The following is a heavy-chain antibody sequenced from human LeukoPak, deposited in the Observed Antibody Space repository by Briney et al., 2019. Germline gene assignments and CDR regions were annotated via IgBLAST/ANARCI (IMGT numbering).Heavy chain of an antibody. J-gene: IGHJ4*02. V-gene: IGHV3-23*01. D-gene: IGHD5-18*01. Sequence: GRCLRLSRAASGFTFSSDAMSWVRPAPRKRLEWVSAISGTGDNTYYADSVKGRFTISRDNYKNTLYLQMNSLRAEDTAVYYCAKNTALVAHYFDYWGQGTLVTVSS. CDR3: AKNTALVAHYFDY. CDR2: ISGTGDNT. CDR1: GFTFSSDA.